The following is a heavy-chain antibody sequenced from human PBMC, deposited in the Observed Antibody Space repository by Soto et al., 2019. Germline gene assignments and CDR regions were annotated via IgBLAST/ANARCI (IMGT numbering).Heavy chain of an antibody. CDR3: ARDARFEDGSGSYYWGMDV. D-gene: IGHD3-10*01. V-gene: IGHV3-66*01. CDR2: IYSGGST. CDR1: GFTVSSNY. J-gene: IGHJ6*02. Sequence: GGSLRLSCAASGFTVSSNYMSWVRQAPGKGLEWVSVIYSGGSTYYADSVKGRFTISRDNSKNTLYLQMNSLRAEDTAVYYCARDARFEDGSGSYYWGMDVWGQGTTVTVSS.